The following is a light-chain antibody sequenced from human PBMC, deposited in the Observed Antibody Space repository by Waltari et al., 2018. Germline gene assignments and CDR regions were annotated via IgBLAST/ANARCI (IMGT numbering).Light chain of an antibody. CDR2: RDD. CDR1: SSNIGAGYD. Sequence: QSLLTQPPSVSGAPGQSVTISCTGSSSNIGAGYDVHWYQQIPGSAPKVLIYRDDNRPSGVPGRFSGSKSGTSASLSVTGLHSEDEADYFCQSYDRDLNAVLFGGGTKLTVL. CDR3: QSYDRDLNAVL. J-gene: IGLJ3*02. V-gene: IGLV1-40*01.